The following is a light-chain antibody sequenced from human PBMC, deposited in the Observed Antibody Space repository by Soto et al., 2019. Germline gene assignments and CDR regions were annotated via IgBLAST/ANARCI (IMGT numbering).Light chain of an antibody. J-gene: IGKJ2*01. CDR2: GAN. Sequence: EIVMTQSPATLSVSPGERATLSCKARQSVSSNLAWYQQKPGQAPRLLIYGANIRATGIPARISGSGSGTEFTLTISSLQSEDFAVYYCQQYNNWPYTFGQGTKLEIK. CDR1: QSVSSN. V-gene: IGKV3-15*01. CDR3: QQYNNWPYT.